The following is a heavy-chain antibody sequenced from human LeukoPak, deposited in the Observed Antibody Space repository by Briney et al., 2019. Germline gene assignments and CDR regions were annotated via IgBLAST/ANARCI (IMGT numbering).Heavy chain of an antibody. V-gene: IGHV4-59*01. CDR3: ARSYGGNYYGH. D-gene: IGHD1-26*01. Sequence: SETLSLTCSVFGGSIGTYYWSWIRQPPGKGLEWIGNIYYSGSTNYNPSLKSRVTISVDTSKNQFSLKLSSVTAADTAVYYCARSYGGNYYGHWGQGTLVTVSS. J-gene: IGHJ4*02. CDR2: IYYSGST. CDR1: GGSIGTYY.